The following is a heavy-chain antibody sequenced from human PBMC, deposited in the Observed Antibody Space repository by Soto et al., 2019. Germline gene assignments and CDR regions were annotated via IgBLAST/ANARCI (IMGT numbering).Heavy chain of an antibody. V-gene: IGHV1-69*01. CDR2: IIPIFGTA. CDR3: ARARDHATNYYYGMDV. Sequence: KICCKGSGYSFTSYAISWVRQAPGQGLEWMGGIIPIFGTANYAQKFQGRVTITADESTSTAYMELSSLRSEDTAVYYCARARDHATNYYYGMDVWGQGTTVTVSS. J-gene: IGHJ6*02. D-gene: IGHD4-17*01. CDR1: GYSFTSYA.